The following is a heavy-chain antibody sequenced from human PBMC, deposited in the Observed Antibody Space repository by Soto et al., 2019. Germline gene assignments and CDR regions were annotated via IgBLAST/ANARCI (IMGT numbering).Heavy chain of an antibody. CDR3: ARVPGP. CDR2: IYHSGST. CDR1: GGSIRSGGYS. J-gene: IGHJ5*02. Sequence: LCGGSIRSGGYSWSWIRQPPGKGLEWIGYIYHSGSTYYNPSLKSRVTISVDRSKNQFSLKLSSVTAADTAVYYCARVPGPWGQGTLVTVSS. V-gene: IGHV4-30-2*01.